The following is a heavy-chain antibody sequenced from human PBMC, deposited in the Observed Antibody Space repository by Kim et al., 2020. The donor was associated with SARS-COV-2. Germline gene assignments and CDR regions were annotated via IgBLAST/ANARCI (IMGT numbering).Heavy chain of an antibody. J-gene: IGHJ6*01. CDR3: ARGSGEEYYYYYGMDV. V-gene: IGHV3-30*04. CDR1: GFTFSSYA. CDR2: ISYDGSNK. D-gene: IGHD3-3*01. Sequence: GGSLRLSCAASGFTFSSYAMHWVRQAPGKGLEWVAVISYDGSNKYYADSVKGRFTISRDNSKNTLYLQMNSLRAEDTAVYYCARGSGEEYYYYYGMDV.